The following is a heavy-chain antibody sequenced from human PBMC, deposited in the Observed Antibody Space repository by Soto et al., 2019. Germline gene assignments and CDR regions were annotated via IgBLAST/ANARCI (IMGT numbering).Heavy chain of an antibody. CDR3: ARRSSSSSGDLDY. V-gene: IGHV5-51*01. CDR2: IYPGDSDT. D-gene: IGHD6-13*01. J-gene: IGHJ4*02. Sequence: PGESLKVSCKGSGYSFTSYWIGWVRQMPGKGLEWMGIIYPGDSDTRYSPSFQGQVTISADKSISTAYLRWSSLKASDTAMYYCARRSSSSSGDLDYWGQGTLVTGSS. CDR1: GYSFTSYW.